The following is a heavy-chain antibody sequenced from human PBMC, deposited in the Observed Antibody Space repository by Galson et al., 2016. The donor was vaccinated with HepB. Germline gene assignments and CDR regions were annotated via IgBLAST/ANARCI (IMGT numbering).Heavy chain of an antibody. CDR2: TYYRAKWYN. V-gene: IGHV6-1*01. CDR1: GDSVSSNSAA. D-gene: IGHD6-19*01. CDR3: AREYSTGYYERFLAKRARRGFDY. Sequence: CAISGDSVSSNSAAWNWIRQSPSRGLEWLGRTYYRAKWYNDYAVSVKSRITINVDTSKNQFSLQLNSVTPEDTAVYYCAREYSTGYYERFLAKRARRGFDYWVQGTLVTVSS. J-gene: IGHJ4*02.